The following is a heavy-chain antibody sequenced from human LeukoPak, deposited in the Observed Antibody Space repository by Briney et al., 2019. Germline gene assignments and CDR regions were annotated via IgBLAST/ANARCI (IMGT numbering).Heavy chain of an antibody. CDR1: GFIFSTYG. CDR3: ARDGISPYYYMDV. Sequence: GGSLRLSCAASGFIFSTYGMHWVRQAPGKGLEWVAVISYDGSNKYYADSVKGRFTISRDNSKNTLYLQMNSLRAEDTAVYYCARDGISPYYYMDVWGKGTTVTVSS. J-gene: IGHJ6*03. D-gene: IGHD2-15*01. V-gene: IGHV3-30*19. CDR2: ISYDGSNK.